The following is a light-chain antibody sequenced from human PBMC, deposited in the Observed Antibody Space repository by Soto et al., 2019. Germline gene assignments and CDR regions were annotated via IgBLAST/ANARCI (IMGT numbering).Light chain of an antibody. CDR3: QQYNNWPPDRT. CDR2: GPS. J-gene: IGKJ1*01. V-gene: IGKV3-15*01. Sequence: EIVMTQSPATLSVSPGERATLSCRASQSVGSNLAWYQLKPGQAPRLLIYGPSTRATGIPARFSGSGSGTDFTLTISSLQSEDFAIYFCQQYNNWPPDRTFGQGTKVEIK. CDR1: QSVGSN.